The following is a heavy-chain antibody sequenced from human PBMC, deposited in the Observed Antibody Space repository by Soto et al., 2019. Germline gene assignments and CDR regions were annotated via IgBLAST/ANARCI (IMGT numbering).Heavy chain of an antibody. CDR1: ELPFRGRS. J-gene: IGHJ6*01. Sequence: EVQLVESGGGVVQRGGSLRLFCAASELPFRGRSVHWVRRAPGKGVVWVSGIDEAGTDSIYPDSVKGRVTSSRDNAKNTVYLQMNILRVEDTAVYYCARGWFGPDVWGKGTTVTVS. CDR2: IDEAGTDS. D-gene: IGHD3-10*01. CDR3: ARGWFGPDV. V-gene: IGHV3-74*01.